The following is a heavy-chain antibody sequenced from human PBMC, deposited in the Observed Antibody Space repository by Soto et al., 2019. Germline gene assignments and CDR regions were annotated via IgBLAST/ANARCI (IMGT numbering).Heavy chain of an antibody. CDR1: GFTFSSYG. CDR3: ARDLGHYGSPNYYYYYGMDV. J-gene: IGHJ6*02. D-gene: IGHD3-10*01. V-gene: IGHV3-33*01. Sequence: GGSLRLSCAASGFTFSSYGMHWVRQAPGKGLEWVAVIWYDGSNKYYADSVKGRFTISRDNSKNTLYLQMNSLRAEDTAVYYCARDLGHYGSPNYYYYYGMDVWGQGTTVTVSS. CDR2: IWYDGSNK.